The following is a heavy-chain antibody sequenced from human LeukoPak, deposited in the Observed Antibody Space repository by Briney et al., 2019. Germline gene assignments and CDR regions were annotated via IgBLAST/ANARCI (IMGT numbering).Heavy chain of an antibody. CDR3: AKDMSY. J-gene: IGHJ4*02. Sequence: SLRLSCAASGFTFDDYAMHWVRQAPGKGLEWVSGISWNSGSIGYADSVKGRFTISRDNAKNSLYLQMNSLRAEDMALYYCAKDMSYWGQGTLVTVSS. CDR1: GFTFDDYA. V-gene: IGHV3-9*03. CDR2: ISWNSGSI.